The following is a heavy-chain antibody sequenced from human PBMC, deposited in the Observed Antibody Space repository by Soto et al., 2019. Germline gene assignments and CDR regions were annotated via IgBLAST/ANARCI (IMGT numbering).Heavy chain of an antibody. V-gene: IGHV3-23*01. J-gene: IGHJ4*02. Sequence: EVQLLESGGALVQPGGSLRLSCEAFGFTFTDHAMGWVRQAPGKGLEWVSLISASAGTTYYADSVRGRFTVSRDNAKSTLYLQMNSLRAEGTALYFCAKDVSGAVTPYFDSWGQGSQVTVSS. CDR3: AKDVSGAVTPYFDS. D-gene: IGHD4-17*01. CDR1: GFTFTDHA. CDR2: ISASAGTT.